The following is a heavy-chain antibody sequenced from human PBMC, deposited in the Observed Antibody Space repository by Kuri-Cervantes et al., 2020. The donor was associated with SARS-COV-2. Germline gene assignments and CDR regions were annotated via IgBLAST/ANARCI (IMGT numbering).Heavy chain of an antibody. CDR1: DGSFNIFY. V-gene: IGHV4-34*01. J-gene: IGHJ4*02. CDR3: ARGYFSNAEWFSDFDY. CDR2: INHSGST. Sequence: GSLRLSCAVSDGSFNIFYWSWIRQSPGKGLEWIGEINHSGSTNYNPSLKSRVTISVDTSKNQFSLKLSSVTAADTAVYYCARGYFSNAEWFSDFDYWGQGTLVTVSS. D-gene: IGHD3-3*01.